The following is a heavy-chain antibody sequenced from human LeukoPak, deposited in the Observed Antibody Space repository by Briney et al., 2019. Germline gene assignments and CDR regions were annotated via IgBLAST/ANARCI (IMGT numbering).Heavy chain of an antibody. Sequence: KPSETLSLTCAVYGGSFSGYYWSWIRQPPGKGLEWIGEINHSGSTNYNPSLKSRITISVDTSENRFSLKLSSVTATDTAVYYCARDCSGGSCHGAFDIWGQGTMVTVSS. CDR1: GGSFSGYY. J-gene: IGHJ3*02. CDR2: INHSGST. D-gene: IGHD2-15*01. CDR3: ARDCSGGSCHGAFDI. V-gene: IGHV4-34*01.